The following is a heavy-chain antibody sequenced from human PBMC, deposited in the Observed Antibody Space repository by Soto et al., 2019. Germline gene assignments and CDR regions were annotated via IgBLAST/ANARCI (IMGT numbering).Heavy chain of an antibody. Sequence: GGFLRLSCAASGFTFSSYGMHWVRQAPGKGLEWVAVIWYDGSNKYYADSVKGRFTISRDNSKNTLYLQMNSLRAEDTAVYYCARDLVGATTGTIDYWGQGTLVPVSS. CDR1: GFTFSSYG. D-gene: IGHD1-26*01. J-gene: IGHJ4*02. V-gene: IGHV3-33*01. CDR2: IWYDGSNK. CDR3: ARDLVGATTGTIDY.